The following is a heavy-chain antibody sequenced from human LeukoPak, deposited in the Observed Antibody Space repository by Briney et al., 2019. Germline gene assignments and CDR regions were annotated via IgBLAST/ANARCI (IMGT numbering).Heavy chain of an antibody. V-gene: IGHV3-30*18. J-gene: IGHJ6*02. CDR2: ISYDGSNK. D-gene: IGHD6-19*01. Sequence: GGSLRLSCAASGFTFSSYGMHWVRQAPGKGLEWVAVISYDGSNKYYADSVKGRFTISRDNSKNTLYLQMNSLRAEDTAVYYCAKDRRYSSGGRGYYYYGMDVWGQGTTVTVSS. CDR1: GFTFSSYG. CDR3: AKDRRYSSGGRGYYYYGMDV.